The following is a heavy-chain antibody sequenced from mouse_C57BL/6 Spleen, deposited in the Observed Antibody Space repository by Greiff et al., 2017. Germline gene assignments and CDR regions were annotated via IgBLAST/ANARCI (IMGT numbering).Heavy chain of an antibody. V-gene: IGHV2-6*03. CDR2: IWSDGST. D-gene: IGHD3-2*02. CDR1: GFSLTSYG. J-gene: IGHJ4*01. CDR3: ARPSSSGYDYAMDY. Sequence: QVQLQQSGPGLVAPSQSLSITCTVSGFSLTSYGVHWVRQPPGKGLEWLVVIWSDGSTTYNSALKSRLSISKDNSKSQVFLKMNSLQTDDTAMYYCARPSSSGYDYAMDYWGQGTSVTVSS.